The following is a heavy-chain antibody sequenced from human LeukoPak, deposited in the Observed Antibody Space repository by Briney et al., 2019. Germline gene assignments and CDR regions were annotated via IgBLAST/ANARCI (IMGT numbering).Heavy chain of an antibody. V-gene: IGHV3-11*01. CDR2: ITSSGATI. J-gene: IGHJ6*03. Sequence: GRSLRLSCAASGFIFSDHYMGWVRQAPGEGQEWVSYITSSGATIYYADSVKVRFTVSRDNAKNSLYLQMDSLRVEDTALYYCVRVGNRNQDYYYSYMDVWGRGTTVTVSS. CDR3: VRVGNRNQDYYYSYMDV. CDR1: GFIFSDHY.